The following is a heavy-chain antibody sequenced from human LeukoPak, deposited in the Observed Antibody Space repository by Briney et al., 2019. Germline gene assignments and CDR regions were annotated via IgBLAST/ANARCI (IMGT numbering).Heavy chain of an antibody. D-gene: IGHD5-18*01. CDR2: IYYSGST. J-gene: IGHJ3*02. Sequence: SETLSLTCTVSGGSISSSSYYWGWIRQPPGKGLEWIGSIYYSGSTYYNPSLKSRVTISVDTSKNQFSLKLSSVTAADTAVYYCARDTGYSYGRDAFDIWGQGTMVTVSS. CDR3: ARDTGYSYGRDAFDI. V-gene: IGHV4-39*07. CDR1: GGSISSSSYY.